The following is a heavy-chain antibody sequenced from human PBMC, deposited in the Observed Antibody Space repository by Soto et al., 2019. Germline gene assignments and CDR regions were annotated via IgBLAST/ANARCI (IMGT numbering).Heavy chain of an antibody. Sequence: EVQLLESGGGLVQPGGSLRLSCAASGFTFSTYAMSWVRQAPGKGLEWVSGISGSGGRTYYADSVKGRFTISRDNSKNKLYLQMNSLRAEDTAVYYCAKGRCTTSYYVDYWGQGTLVTVSS. V-gene: IGHV3-23*01. CDR3: AKGRCTTSYYVDY. CDR1: GFTFSTYA. J-gene: IGHJ4*02. D-gene: IGHD3-16*01. CDR2: ISGSGGRT.